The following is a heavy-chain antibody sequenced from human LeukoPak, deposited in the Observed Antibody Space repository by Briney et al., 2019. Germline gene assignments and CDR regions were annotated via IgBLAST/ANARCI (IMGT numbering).Heavy chain of an antibody. CDR1: GGTFSSYA. CDR2: IIPIFGTA. J-gene: IGHJ5*02. CDR3: ARGDITMVRGVSQWFDP. V-gene: IGHV1-69*13. D-gene: IGHD3-10*01. Sequence: ASVKVSCKASGGTFSSYAISWVRQAPGQGLEWMGGIIPIFGTANYAQKFQGRVTITADESTSTAYMELSSLRSEDTAVYYCARGDITMVRGVSQWFDPWGQGTLVTVSS.